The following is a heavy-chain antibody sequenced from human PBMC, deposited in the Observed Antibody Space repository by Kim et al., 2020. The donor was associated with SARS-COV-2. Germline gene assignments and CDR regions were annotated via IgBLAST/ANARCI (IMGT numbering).Heavy chain of an antibody. V-gene: IGHV5-10-1*01. CDR1: GYSFTSYW. J-gene: IGHJ4*02. CDR3: ARLGPPQQWLVDVGNY. CDR2: IDPSDSYT. D-gene: IGHD6-19*01. Sequence: GESLKISCKGSGYSFTSYWISWVRQMPGKGLEWMGRIDPSDSYTNYSPSFQGHVTISADKSISTAYLQWSSLKASDTAMYYCARLGPPQQWLVDVGNYWGQGTLVTVSS.